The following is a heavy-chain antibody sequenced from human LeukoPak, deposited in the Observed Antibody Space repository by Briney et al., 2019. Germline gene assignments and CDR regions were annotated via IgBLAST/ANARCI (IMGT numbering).Heavy chain of an antibody. CDR2: INPNSGGT. CDR3: ARVSSYCSSTSCPTLYYFDY. V-gene: IGHV1-2*02. CDR1: GYTFTGYY. D-gene: IGHD2-2*01. J-gene: IGHJ4*02. Sequence: ASVKVSCKASGYTFTGYYMHWVRQAPGQGLEWMGWINPNSGGTSYAQKFQGRVTMTRDTSISTAYMELSRLRSDDTAVYYCARVSSYCSSTSCPTLYYFDYWGQGTLVTVSS.